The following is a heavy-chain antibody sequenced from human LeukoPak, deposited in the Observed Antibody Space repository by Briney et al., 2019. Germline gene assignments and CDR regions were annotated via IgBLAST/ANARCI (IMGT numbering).Heavy chain of an antibody. V-gene: IGHV3-23*01. CDR2: IGGDGGGGT. J-gene: IGHJ4*02. CDR3: AKNLPAYYDFWSGYYFDY. Sequence: PGGSLRLSCAASGFTFSTYTMAWVRQAPGGGLEWVSGIGGDGGGGTYYADSVKGRFAISRDNSKSTLYLQMNSLRVEDTAVYYCAKNLPAYYDFWSGYYFDYWGQGTLVTVSS. D-gene: IGHD3-3*01. CDR1: GFTFSTYT.